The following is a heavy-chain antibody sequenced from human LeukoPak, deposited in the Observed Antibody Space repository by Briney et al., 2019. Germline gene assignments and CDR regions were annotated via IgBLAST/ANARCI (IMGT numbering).Heavy chain of an antibody. CDR1: GYTFTSYD. D-gene: IGHD3-22*01. J-gene: IGHJ1*01. CDR2: MNPNSGNT. CDR3: ARDRYYDSSGYPWDFQH. Sequence: ASVKVSCKASGYTFTSYDINWVRQATGQGLVWMGWMNPNSGNTGYAQKFQGRVTMTRNTSISTAYMELSSLRSEDTAVYYCARDRYYDSSGYPWDFQHWGQGTLVTVSS. V-gene: IGHV1-8*01.